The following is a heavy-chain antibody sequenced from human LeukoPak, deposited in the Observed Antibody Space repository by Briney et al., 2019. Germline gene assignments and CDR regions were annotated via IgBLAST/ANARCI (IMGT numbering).Heavy chain of an antibody. V-gene: IGHV1-3*01. D-gene: IGHD6-13*01. Sequence: ASVKVSCKASGYTFTGYAMHWVRQAPGQRLEWMGWINAGNGNTKYSQKFQGRVTITRDTSASTAYMELSSLRSEDTAVYYCAREEQQLEFDYWGQGTLVTVSS. CDR3: AREEQQLEFDY. CDR1: GYTFTGYA. CDR2: INAGNGNT. J-gene: IGHJ4*02.